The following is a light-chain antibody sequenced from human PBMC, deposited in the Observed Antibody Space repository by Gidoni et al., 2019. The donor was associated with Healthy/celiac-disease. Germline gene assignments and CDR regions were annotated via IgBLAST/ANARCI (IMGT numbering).Light chain of an antibody. CDR1: ILGDKF. V-gene: IGLV3-1*01. CDR2: QAS. CDR3: QTCDSNTGV. Sequence: SYELTHPPSASVSRGQTASITCCGDILGDKFACWYQQKPGQSPVLVIYQASKRPSESQERFSGCNSGNTATLTVSGTQDMDEADYLCQTCDSNTGVFGGGTKLTVL. J-gene: IGLJ2*01.